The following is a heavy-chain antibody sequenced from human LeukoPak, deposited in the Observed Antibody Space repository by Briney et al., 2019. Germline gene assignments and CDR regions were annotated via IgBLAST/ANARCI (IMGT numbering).Heavy chain of an antibody. CDR2: INWNGGST. Sequence: GGSLRLSCAASGFTFDDHGMSWVRQAPGKGLEWVSGINWNGGSTGYADSVKGRFTISRDNAKNSLYLQMNSLRAEDTALYYCARGGSSWVHYYYMDVWGKGATVTVSS. CDR1: GFTFDDHG. J-gene: IGHJ6*03. V-gene: IGHV3-20*04. D-gene: IGHD6-13*01. CDR3: ARGGSSWVHYYYMDV.